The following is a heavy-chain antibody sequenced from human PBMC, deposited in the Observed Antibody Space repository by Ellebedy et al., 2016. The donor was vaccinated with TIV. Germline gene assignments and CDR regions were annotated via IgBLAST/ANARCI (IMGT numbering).Heavy chain of an antibody. J-gene: IGHJ4*02. Sequence: GESLKISCAASGFTVTTNYMNWVRQAPGKGLEWVSVIFSAADGGETHYADSVKGRFTISRDSSKNTLYLQMNSLRAEDTAVYYCAIDAAGNGVKLDYWGQGALVTVSS. D-gene: IGHD4-23*01. CDR1: GFTVTTNY. V-gene: IGHV3-53*01. CDR2: IFSAADGGET. CDR3: AIDAAGNGVKLDY.